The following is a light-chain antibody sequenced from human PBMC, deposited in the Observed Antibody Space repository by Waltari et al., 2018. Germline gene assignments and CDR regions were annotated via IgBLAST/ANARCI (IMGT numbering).Light chain of an antibody. CDR2: DVS. CDR1: SSDVGSYNS. Sequence: QSALTQPASVSGSPGQSVTISCTGTSSDVGSYNSVPWYQDHPGQGPKVIMYDVSAGTSAVSPSYAGSRLGNTVSLSISGSRAEDEADYYSSSQHRNNIVLFGGGTRETVL. V-gene: IGLV2-14*03. CDR3: SSQHRNNIVL. J-gene: IGLJ3*02.